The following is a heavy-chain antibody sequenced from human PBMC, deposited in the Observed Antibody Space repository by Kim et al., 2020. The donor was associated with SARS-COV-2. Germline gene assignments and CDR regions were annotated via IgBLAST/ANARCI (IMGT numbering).Heavy chain of an antibody. CDR3: ARASRFTMVRGLPIWFDP. Sequence: SETLSLTCTVSGGSVSSGSYYWSWIRQPPGKGLEWIGYIYYSGSTNYNPSLKSRVTISVDTSKNQFSLKLSSVTAADTAVYYCARASRFTMVRGLPIWFDPWGQGTLVTVSS. J-gene: IGHJ5*02. CDR1: GGSVSSGSYY. CDR2: IYYSGST. V-gene: IGHV4-61*01. D-gene: IGHD3-10*01.